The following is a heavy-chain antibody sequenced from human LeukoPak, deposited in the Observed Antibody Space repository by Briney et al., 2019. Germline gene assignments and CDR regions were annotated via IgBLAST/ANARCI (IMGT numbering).Heavy chain of an antibody. CDR3: SNRFFSEF. D-gene: IGHD3-10*01. CDR1: GFTFSDYA. CDR2: IAYTGT. Sequence: AGSLRLSCAASGFTFSDYAMNWVRQAPGKGLEWMSSIAYTGTYYADSVKGRFIVSTDDSKSMLFLQMKSLRTEANAVYFCSNRFFSEFWGQGILVTVSS. J-gene: IGHJ4*02. V-gene: IGHV3-23*01.